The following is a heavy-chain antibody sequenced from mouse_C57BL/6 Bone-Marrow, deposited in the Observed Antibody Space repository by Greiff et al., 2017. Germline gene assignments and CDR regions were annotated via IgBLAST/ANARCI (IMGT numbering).Heavy chain of an antibody. Sequence: QVQLKESGPGLVQPSQPLSITCTVSGFSLTSSGVHWVRQSPGKGLEWLGVIWRGGSTDYNAAFMSRLSITKEHSKSQVFFKMNSLQSDDTAIYYCAKNDYGGSSWCAYWGQATLVTVSA. CDR2: IWRGGST. D-gene: IGHD1-1*01. CDR1: GFSLTSSG. V-gene: IGHV2-5*01. J-gene: IGHJ3*01. CDR3: AKNDYGGSSWCAY.